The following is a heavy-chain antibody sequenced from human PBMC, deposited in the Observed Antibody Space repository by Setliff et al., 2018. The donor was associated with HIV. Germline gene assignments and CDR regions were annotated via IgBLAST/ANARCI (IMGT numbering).Heavy chain of an antibody. Sequence: PGGSLRLSCAASGFSFSIYAMTWVRQAPGKGLEWVSGISGSGLSTYYADSVKGRFTISRDNSKNTLYLQVNSLRAEDTAIYYCAKAWGSGYPSFESALMFDVWGQGTLVTVSS. V-gene: IGHV3-23*01. CDR2: ISGSGLST. CDR1: GFSFSIYA. D-gene: IGHD3-3*01. CDR3: AKAWGSGYPSFESALMFDV. J-gene: IGHJ4*02.